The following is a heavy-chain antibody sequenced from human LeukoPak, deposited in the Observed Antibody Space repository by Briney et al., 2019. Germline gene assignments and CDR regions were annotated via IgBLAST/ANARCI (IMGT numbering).Heavy chain of an antibody. J-gene: IGHJ5*02. CDR3: ARLQVGANWFDP. CDR2: ISPYNANT. D-gene: IGHD1-26*01. V-gene: IGHV1-18*01. CDR1: GYTFSSYG. Sequence: ASVKVSCEASGYTFSSYGISWVRQAPGQGLEWMGWISPYNANTNYAQKLQGRVTMTTDTSTSTAYMELRSLRSDDTAVYYCARLQVGANWFDPWGQGTLVTVSS.